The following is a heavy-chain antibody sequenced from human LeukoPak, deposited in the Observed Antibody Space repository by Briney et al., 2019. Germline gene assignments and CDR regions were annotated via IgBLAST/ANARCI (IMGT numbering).Heavy chain of an antibody. D-gene: IGHD3-22*01. Sequence: SETLSLTCTGSGCSISSSSYYWGWIRQPPGKGLEGIGSIYYSGSTFYNPSLTSPVTISVDTSKNQFSLKLSSVTAADTAVYYCAREYYDSSGYYHDYWGQGTLVTVSS. CDR2: IYYSGST. V-gene: IGHV4-39*07. CDR1: GCSISSSSYY. J-gene: IGHJ4*02. CDR3: AREYYDSSGYYHDY.